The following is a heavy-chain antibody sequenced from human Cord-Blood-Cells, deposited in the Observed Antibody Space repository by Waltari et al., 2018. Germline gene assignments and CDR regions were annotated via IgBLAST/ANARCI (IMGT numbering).Heavy chain of an antibody. Sequence: QLQLQESGPGLVKPSETLSLTCTVSGGSISSSSYYWGWIRPPPGKGLEWIGSIYYSGSTYYNPSLKSRVTISVDTSKNQFSLKLSSVTAADTAVYYCARHSFYGDYYYFDYWGQGTLVTVSS. J-gene: IGHJ4*02. CDR2: IYYSGST. D-gene: IGHD4-17*01. V-gene: IGHV4-39*01. CDR1: GGSISSSSYY. CDR3: ARHSFYGDYYYFDY.